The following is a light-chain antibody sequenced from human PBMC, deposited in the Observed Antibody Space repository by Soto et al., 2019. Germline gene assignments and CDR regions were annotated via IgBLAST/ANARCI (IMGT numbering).Light chain of an antibody. CDR1: QSVSSSY. J-gene: IGKJ1*01. CDR2: GAS. Sequence: EMVLTQSPGTLSLSPGERAALSCRASQSVSSSYLAWYQQKPGQAPSLVIYGASNRATGIPDRFSASGSGTDFTLTIGRLEPEDFAVYYCQQYISSPLTFGQGTKVDI. CDR3: QQYISSPLT. V-gene: IGKV3-20*01.